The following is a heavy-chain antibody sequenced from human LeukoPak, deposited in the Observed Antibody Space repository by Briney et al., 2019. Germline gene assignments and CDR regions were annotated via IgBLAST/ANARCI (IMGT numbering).Heavy chain of an antibody. CDR3: ARFGLGKHIEDARIPFDI. V-gene: IGHV1-18*01. Sequence: GASVKVSCKASGYTFTSYGISWVRQAPGQGLEWMGWISAYNGNTNYAQKLQGRVTMTTDTSTSTAYMELRSLRSDDTAVYYCARFGLGKHIEDARIPFDIWGQGTMVTVSS. CDR2: ISAYNGNT. J-gene: IGHJ3*02. D-gene: IGHD5-12*01. CDR1: GYTFTSYG.